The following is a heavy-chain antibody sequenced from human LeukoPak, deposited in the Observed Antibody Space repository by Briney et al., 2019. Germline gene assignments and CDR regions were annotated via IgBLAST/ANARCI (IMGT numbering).Heavy chain of an antibody. J-gene: IGHJ4*02. Sequence: ASVKVSCKASGYTFTGYYMHWVRQAPGQGLEWMGWINPNSGGTNYAQKFQGRVTMTRDTSISTAYMELRSLRSDDTAVYYCARAPDYYDISRDVDYWGQGTLVTVSS. D-gene: IGHD3-22*01. V-gene: IGHV1-2*02. CDR3: ARAPDYYDISRDVDY. CDR1: GYTFTGYY. CDR2: INPNSGGT.